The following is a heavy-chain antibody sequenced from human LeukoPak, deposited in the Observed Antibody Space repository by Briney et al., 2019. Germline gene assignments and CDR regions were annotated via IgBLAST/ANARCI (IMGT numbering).Heavy chain of an antibody. D-gene: IGHD3-22*01. J-gene: IGHJ4*02. CDR2: ISYDGSNK. Sequence: PGGSLRLSCAASGFTFSSYGMHWVRQAPGKGLEWVAVISYDGSNKYYADSVKGRFTISRDNSKNTLYLQMNSLRAEDTAVYYCARSGYYNRFDYWGQGTLVTVSS. CDR1: GFTFSSYG. CDR3: ARSGYYNRFDY. V-gene: IGHV3-30*03.